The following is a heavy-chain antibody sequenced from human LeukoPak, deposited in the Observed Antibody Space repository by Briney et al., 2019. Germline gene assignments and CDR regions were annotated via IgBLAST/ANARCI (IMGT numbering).Heavy chain of an antibody. D-gene: IGHD3-22*01. CDR3: ARLDYDSSGYSNFDY. Sequence: PGGSLRLSCAASGFTFSSYWMSWVRQASGKGLEWVANIKQDGSEKYYVDSVKGRFTISRDNTKNSLYLQMNSLRAEDTAVYYCARLDYDSSGYSNFDYWGQGTLVTVPS. CDR1: GFTFSSYW. V-gene: IGHV3-7*01. J-gene: IGHJ4*02. CDR2: IKQDGSEK.